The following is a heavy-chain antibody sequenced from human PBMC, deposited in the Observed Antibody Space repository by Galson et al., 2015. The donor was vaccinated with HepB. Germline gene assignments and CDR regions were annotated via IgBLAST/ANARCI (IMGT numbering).Heavy chain of an antibody. V-gene: IGHV5-51*01. J-gene: IGHJ4*02. D-gene: IGHD3-22*01. CDR2: IYPGDSDT. CDR3: AKGRAMMAVT. Sequence: QSGAEVKKPGQSLKISCKGFGYDFTSYWIGWVRQMPGKGLEWMGIIYPGDSDTRYSPSFQDQITISADRSSSTAYLQWSSLKASDTAVYYCAKGRAMMAVTWGQGTLVTVSS. CDR1: GYDFTSYW.